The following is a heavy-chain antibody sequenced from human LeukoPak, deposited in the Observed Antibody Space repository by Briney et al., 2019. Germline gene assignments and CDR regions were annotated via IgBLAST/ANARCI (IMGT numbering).Heavy chain of an antibody. CDR1: GFPFSSYA. CDR2: ISGSGGST. CDR3: AKPGSEGPLYFDY. J-gene: IGHJ4*02. Sequence: PGGSLRLSCAASGFPFSSYAMSWVRKAPGKGLEWVSAISGSGGSTYYADSVKGRFTISRDNSKNTLYLQMNSLRAEDTAVYYCAKPGSEGPLYFDYWGQGTLVTVSS. V-gene: IGHV3-23*01. D-gene: IGHD3-10*01.